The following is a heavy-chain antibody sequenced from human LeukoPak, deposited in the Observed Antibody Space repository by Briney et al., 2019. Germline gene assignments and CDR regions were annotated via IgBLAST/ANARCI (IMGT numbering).Heavy chain of an antibody. CDR1: GFTVSSNY. V-gene: IGHV3-7*01. J-gene: IGHJ4*02. Sequence: GGSLRLSCAASGFTVSSNYMSWVRQAPGKGLEWVANIKQQGTEKYYVDSVKGRFTISRDDAKKSVYLQMNSLRAEDTAVYYCASDGGPFDHWGQGILVTVAS. CDR2: IKQQGTEK. CDR3: ASDGGPFDH. D-gene: IGHD3-16*01.